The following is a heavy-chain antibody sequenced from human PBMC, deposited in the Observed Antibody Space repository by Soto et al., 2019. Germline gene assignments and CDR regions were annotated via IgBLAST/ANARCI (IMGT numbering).Heavy chain of an antibody. Sequence: QVQLVQSGAEVKKPGSSVKVSCKASGGTFSSYAISWVRQAPGQGLEWMGGIIPIFGTANYAQKFQGRVTITADESTSTAYMELSSLRSEDTAVYYCTRDGDGYYYDSSGLSWGQGTLVTVSS. CDR1: GGTFSSYA. CDR2: IIPIFGTA. V-gene: IGHV1-69*01. CDR3: TRDGDGYYYDSSGLS. D-gene: IGHD3-22*01. J-gene: IGHJ4*02.